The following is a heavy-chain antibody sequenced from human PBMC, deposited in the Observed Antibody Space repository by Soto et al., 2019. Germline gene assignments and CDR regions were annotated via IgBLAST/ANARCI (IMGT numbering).Heavy chain of an antibody. CDR3: ARSFVRGASDY. Sequence: CKDSRYAYTSRDLNSVQQATGQGLEWMGWMNPNSGNTGYAQKFQGRVTMTRNTSISTAYMELSSLRSEDTAVYYCARSFVRGASDYWGQGTLVTVSS. V-gene: IGHV1-8*01. CDR1: RYAYTSRD. J-gene: IGHJ4*02. CDR2: MNPNSGNT. D-gene: IGHD3-10*01.